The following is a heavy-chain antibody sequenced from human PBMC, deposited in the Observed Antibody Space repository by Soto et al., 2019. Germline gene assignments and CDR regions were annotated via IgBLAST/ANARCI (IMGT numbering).Heavy chain of an antibody. Sequence: QVQLVQSGAEVKKPGASVKVSCKASGYTFTSYYMHWVRQAPGQGLEWMGIINPSGGSTSYAQKFQGRVTMTRDTSTSTVYMELSSLRSKDTAVYYCARTAIPVGAFDIWGQGTMVTVSS. V-gene: IGHV1-46*01. CDR3: ARTAIPVGAFDI. D-gene: IGHD2-21*02. J-gene: IGHJ3*02. CDR1: GYTFTSYY. CDR2: INPSGGST.